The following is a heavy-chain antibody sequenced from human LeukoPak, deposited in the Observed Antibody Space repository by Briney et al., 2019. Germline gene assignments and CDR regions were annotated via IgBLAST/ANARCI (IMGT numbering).Heavy chain of an antibody. J-gene: IGHJ4*02. V-gene: IGHV1-69*01. D-gene: IGHD6-6*01. Sequence: PGGSLRLSCAASGFTFSSYAISWVRQAPGQGLEWMGGIIPIFGTANYAQKFQGRVTITADESTSTAYMELSSLRSEDTAVYYCARSDEYSSSYPYFDYWGQGTLVTASS. CDR2: IIPIFGTA. CDR3: ARSDEYSSSYPYFDY. CDR1: GFTFSSYA.